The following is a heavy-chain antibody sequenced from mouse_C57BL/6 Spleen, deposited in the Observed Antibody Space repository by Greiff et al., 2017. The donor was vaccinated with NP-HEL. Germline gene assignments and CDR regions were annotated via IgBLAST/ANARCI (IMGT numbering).Heavy chain of an antibody. D-gene: IGHD1-1*01. CDR3: ARRDYYGTYYFDY. CDR2: INPNNGGT. J-gene: IGHJ2*01. V-gene: IGHV1-18*01. CDR1: GYTFTDYN. Sequence: VHVKQSGAELVKPGASVKISCKASGYTFTDYNMDWVKQSHGKSLEWIGDINPNNGGTIYNQKFKGKATLTVDKSSSTAYMELRSLTSEDTAVYYCARRDYYGTYYFDYWGQGTTLTVSS.